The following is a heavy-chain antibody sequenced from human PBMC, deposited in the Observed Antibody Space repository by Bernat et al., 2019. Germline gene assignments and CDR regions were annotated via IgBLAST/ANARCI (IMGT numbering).Heavy chain of an antibody. D-gene: IGHD6-6*01. J-gene: IGHJ4*02. CDR3: TTIVPGGGYFDP. Sequence: VQLVESGGGLVQPGGSLSLSCAASGFTVTHTNMGWVRQAPGKGLEWVSITYNGDIADTGYYADSVKGRFTIFRVNSKNTLSLQMNSLRVEDTAVYYCTTIVPGGGYFDPWGQGTLVTVSS. V-gene: IGHV3-66*01. CDR1: GFTVTHTN. CDR2: TYNGDIADTG.